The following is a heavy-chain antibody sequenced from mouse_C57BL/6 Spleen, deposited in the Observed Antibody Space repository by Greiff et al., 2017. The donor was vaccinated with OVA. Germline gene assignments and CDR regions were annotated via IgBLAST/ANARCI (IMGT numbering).Heavy chain of an antibody. CDR2: INPSSGYT. D-gene: IGHD1-1*01. CDR3: ARDTTVVATPFAY. V-gene: IGHV1-7*01. CDR1: GYTFTSYW. J-gene: IGHJ3*01. Sequence: QVQLQQSGAELAKPGASMKLSCKASGYTFTSYWMHWVKQRPGQGLEWIGYINPSSGYTKYNQKFKDKATLTADKSSSTAYMQLSSLTYEDSAVYYCARDTTVVATPFAYWGQGTLVTVSA.